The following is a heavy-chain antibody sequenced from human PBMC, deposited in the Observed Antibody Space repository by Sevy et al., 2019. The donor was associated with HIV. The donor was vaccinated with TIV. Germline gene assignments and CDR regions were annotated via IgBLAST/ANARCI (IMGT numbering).Heavy chain of an antibody. Sequence: GGSLRLSCVGSGISISSHWMNWVRQSPGKGLEWVANINQDGSEIYYLDSVKGRFTISRENAKNSGYLQMHSLRVEDSGVYYCARAMGVWGQGTTVTVSS. CDR1: GISISSHW. V-gene: IGHV3-7*01. CDR2: INQDGSEI. J-gene: IGHJ6*02. CDR3: ARAMGV.